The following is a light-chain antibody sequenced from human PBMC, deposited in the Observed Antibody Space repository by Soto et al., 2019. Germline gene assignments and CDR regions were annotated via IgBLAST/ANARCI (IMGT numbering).Light chain of an antibody. J-gene: IGKJ4*01. CDR2: GAS. CDR1: QSVTNSY. CDR3: QQYSNWPLT. V-gene: IGKV3-15*01. Sequence: EIVMRQSPVTLSVSPGERATLSCRASQSVTNSYLAWYQQKPGQAPRLLIFGASTRAAGIPARFSGSGSGTEFTLTISSLQSEDFAVYYCQQYSNWPLTFGGGTKV.